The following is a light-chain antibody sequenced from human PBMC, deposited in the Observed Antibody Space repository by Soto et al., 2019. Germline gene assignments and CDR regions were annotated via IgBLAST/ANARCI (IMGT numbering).Light chain of an antibody. Sequence: QFALTQPASVSGSPGQSVTISCTGTSSDVGGYDYVSWYQQHPGTAPKLILYEVNNRPSGVSNRFSGSKSGNTASLIISGLQTEDEANYYCSAYTTSNTLIFGTGTKVTVL. J-gene: IGLJ1*01. V-gene: IGLV2-14*01. CDR1: SSDVGGYDY. CDR3: SAYTTSNTLI. CDR2: EVN.